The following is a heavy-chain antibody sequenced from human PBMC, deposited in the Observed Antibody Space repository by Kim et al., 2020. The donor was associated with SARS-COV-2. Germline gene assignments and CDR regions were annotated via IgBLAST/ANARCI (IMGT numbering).Heavy chain of an antibody. CDR2: SYI. V-gene: IGHV3-21*01. J-gene: IGHJ3*02. CDR3: ARDKSAFDI. Sequence: SYIYYADSVKGRFTISRDNAKNSLYLQMNSLRAEDTAVYYCARDKSAFDIWGQGTMVTVSS.